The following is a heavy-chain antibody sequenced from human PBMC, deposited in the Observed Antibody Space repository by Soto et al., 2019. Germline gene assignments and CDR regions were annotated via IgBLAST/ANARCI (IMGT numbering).Heavy chain of an antibody. V-gene: IGHV4-31*03. CDR1: GGSISSGGYY. CDR2: IYYSGST. Sequence: QVQLQESGPGLVKPSQTLSLTCTVSGGSISSGGYYWSWIRQHPGKGLEWIGYIYYSGSTYYNPSLKGRVTISVDTSKNQFSLKLSSVTAADTAVYYCARKVQEWELPYYFDYWGQGTLVTVSS. CDR3: ARKVQEWELPYYFDY. J-gene: IGHJ4*02. D-gene: IGHD1-26*01.